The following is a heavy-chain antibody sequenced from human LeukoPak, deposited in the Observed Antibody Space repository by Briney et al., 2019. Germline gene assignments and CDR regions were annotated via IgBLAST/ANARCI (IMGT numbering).Heavy chain of an antibody. CDR3: ARSPHSYGSYYYYYMDV. D-gene: IGHD5-18*01. Sequence: SETLSLTCTVSGGSISSSSYYWGWIRQPPGKGLEWIGSIYYSGSTYYNPSLKSRVTISVDTSKNQFSLKLSSVTAADTAVYYCARSPHSYGSYYYYYMDVWGKGTTVTVSS. J-gene: IGHJ6*03. CDR2: IYYSGST. V-gene: IGHV4-39*07. CDR1: GGSISSSSYY.